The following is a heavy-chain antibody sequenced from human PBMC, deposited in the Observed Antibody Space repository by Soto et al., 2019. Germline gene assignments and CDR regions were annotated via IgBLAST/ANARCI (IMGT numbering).Heavy chain of an antibody. V-gene: IGHV3-64*01. J-gene: IGHJ4*02. D-gene: IGHD6-19*01. CDR1: GFTFSSYA. CDR2: ISSNGGST. CDR3: ARGLGRVGSGWIYFDC. Sequence: EVQLVESGGGLVQPGGSLRLSCAASGFTFSSYAMHWVRQAPGKGLEYVSAISSNGGSTYYANSVKGRFTISRDNSKNTLYLQMGSLRAEDMAVYYCARGLGRVGSGWIYFDCWGQGTPVTVSS.